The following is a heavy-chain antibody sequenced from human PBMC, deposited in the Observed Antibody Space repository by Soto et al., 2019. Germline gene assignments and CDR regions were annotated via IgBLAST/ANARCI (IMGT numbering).Heavy chain of an antibody. CDR3: ARGPAASFDI. J-gene: IGHJ3*02. Sequence: PGGSLRLSCAASGFPFSSYWMSWVRQAPGKGLEWVANIKQDGSEKYYVDSVKGRFTISRDNAKNSLYLQMNSLRAEDTAVYYCARGPAASFDIWGQGTMVTVSS. V-gene: IGHV3-7*01. D-gene: IGHD2-2*01. CDR1: GFPFSSYW. CDR2: IKQDGSEK.